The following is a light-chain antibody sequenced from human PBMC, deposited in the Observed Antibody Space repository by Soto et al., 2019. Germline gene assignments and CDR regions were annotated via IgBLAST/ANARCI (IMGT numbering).Light chain of an antibody. V-gene: IGKV3-20*01. CDR2: RGS. CDR3: QDYGTSAPWT. CDR1: QNIRGNE. J-gene: IGKJ1*01. Sequence: EVVLTQSPGTRSLSPGERATLSCRASQNIRGNELAWYQQKPGQAPRLLIYRGSSRATGIPDRFSGRGSGTDFTLNISRLEPEDFAVYYCQDYGTSAPWTFGQGTKVEIK.